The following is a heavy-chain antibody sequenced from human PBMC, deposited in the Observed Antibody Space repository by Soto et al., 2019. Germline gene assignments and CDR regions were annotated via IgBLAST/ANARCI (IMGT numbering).Heavy chain of an antibody. CDR1: GGTFSSYA. D-gene: IGHD3-3*01. CDR3: ARVTTIFGTDYYGMDV. V-gene: IGHV1-69*13. CDR2: IIPIFGTA. J-gene: IGHJ6*02. Sequence: SVKVSCKASGGTFSSYAISWVRQAPGQGLEWMGGIIPIFGTANYAQKFQGRVTITADESTSTAYMELSSLRSEDTAVYYCARVTTIFGTDYYGMDVWGQGTTVTVSS.